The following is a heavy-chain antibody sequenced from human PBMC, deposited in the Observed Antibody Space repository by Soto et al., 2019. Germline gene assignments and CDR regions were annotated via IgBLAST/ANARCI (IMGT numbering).Heavy chain of an antibody. Sequence: GASVKVYCKASGYTITGDGISWVRQDPGRGLEWMGWISAYNGNTNYAQKLQGRVTMTTDTSTSTAYMELRSLRSDDTAVYYCARVELHSASAFDIWGQGTIGTVPS. V-gene: IGHV1-18*01. CDR3: ARVELHSASAFDI. CDR1: GYTITGDG. D-gene: IGHD1-26*01. CDR2: ISAYNGNT. J-gene: IGHJ3*02.